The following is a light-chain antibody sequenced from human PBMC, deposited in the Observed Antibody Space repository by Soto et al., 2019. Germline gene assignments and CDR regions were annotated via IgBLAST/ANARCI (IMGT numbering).Light chain of an antibody. J-gene: IGKJ5*01. CDR1: QSVRNN. V-gene: IGKV3-15*01. Sequence: EIMMTQSPATLSVSPGERATLSCRASQSVRNNLAWYQQKPGQAPRLLIYYASTRATGIPASFSSSGSGTEFTLTISSLHSEDFALYYCHQYNNWPPITFGQGTRLEMK. CDR2: YAS. CDR3: HQYNNWPPIT.